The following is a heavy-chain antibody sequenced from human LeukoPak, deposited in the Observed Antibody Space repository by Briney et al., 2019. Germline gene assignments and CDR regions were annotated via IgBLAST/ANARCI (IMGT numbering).Heavy chain of an antibody. CDR3: VRCGAYYDFWSGYYADY. D-gene: IGHD3-3*01. Sequence: GASVKVSCKASGYTFTSYGISWVRQAPGQGLEWMGWISAYNGNTNYAQKLQGRVTMTTDTSMSTAYMELRSLRSDDTAVYYCVRCGAYYDFWSGYYADYWGQGTLVTVSS. V-gene: IGHV1-18*01. J-gene: IGHJ4*02. CDR1: GYTFTSYG. CDR2: ISAYNGNT.